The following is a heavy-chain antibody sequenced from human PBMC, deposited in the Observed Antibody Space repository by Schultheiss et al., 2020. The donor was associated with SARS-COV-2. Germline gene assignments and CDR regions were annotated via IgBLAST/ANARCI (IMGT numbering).Heavy chain of an antibody. V-gene: IGHV4-34*01. CDR3: ARAPLATVVTPVDY. CDR2: INHSGST. J-gene: IGHJ4*02. D-gene: IGHD4-23*01. CDR1: GGSFSGYY. Sequence: SETLSLTCAVYGGSFSGYYWSWIRQPPGKGLEWIGEINHSGSTNYNPSLKSRVTISADTSKNQFSLKLSSVTAADTAVYYCARAPLATVVTPVDYWGQGTLVTVSS.